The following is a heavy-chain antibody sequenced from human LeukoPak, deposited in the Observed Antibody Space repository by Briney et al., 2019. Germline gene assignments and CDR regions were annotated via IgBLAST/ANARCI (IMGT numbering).Heavy chain of an antibody. CDR3: ARAQVVVAATVDY. Sequence: SETLSLTCTVSGGSISSYYWSWIRQPPGKGLEWIGYIYYSGSTNYNPSLKSRVTISVDTSKNQFSLKLSSVTAADTAVYYCARAQVVVAATVDYWGQGTLVTVSS. CDR2: IYYSGST. V-gene: IGHV4-59*08. J-gene: IGHJ4*02. D-gene: IGHD2-15*01. CDR1: GGSISSYY.